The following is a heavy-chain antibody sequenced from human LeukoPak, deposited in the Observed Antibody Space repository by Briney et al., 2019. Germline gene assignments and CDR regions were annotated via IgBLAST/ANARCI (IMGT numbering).Heavy chain of an antibody. J-gene: IGHJ4*02. CDR1: GFTFSGYD. D-gene: IGHD3-10*01. V-gene: IGHV3-23*01. CDR2: ISSGGNST. CDR3: ARGGGSWFYDC. Sequence: GGSLRLSCAASGFTFSGYDMSWVRQAPGRGLEWVSSISSGGNSTYYAYAVKDRFTISRDNSKNTLYLQVNSLRAEDTAVYYCARGGGSWFYDCWGQGTLVTVSS.